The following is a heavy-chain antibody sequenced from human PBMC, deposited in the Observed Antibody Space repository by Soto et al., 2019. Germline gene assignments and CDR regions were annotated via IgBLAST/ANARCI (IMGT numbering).Heavy chain of an antibody. Sequence: GGSLRLSCAASGFTFSSYGMHWVRQAPGKGLEWAAVISYDGSNKYYADSVKGRFTISRDNSKNTLYLQMNSLRAEDTAVYYCAKDLFPGTVTTIIDYWGQGTLVTVSS. D-gene: IGHD4-17*01. CDR2: ISYDGSNK. CDR3: AKDLFPGTVTTIIDY. J-gene: IGHJ4*02. CDR1: GFTFSSYG. V-gene: IGHV3-30*18.